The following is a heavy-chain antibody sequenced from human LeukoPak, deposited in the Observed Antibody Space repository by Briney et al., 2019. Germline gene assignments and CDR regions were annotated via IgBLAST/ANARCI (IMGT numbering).Heavy chain of an antibody. J-gene: IGHJ4*02. D-gene: IGHD2-15*01. CDR1: GFTFSTSW. Sequence: GGSLRLSCAASGFTFSTSWMTWVRQARGKGLEWVANIKQDGSEKNYVDSVKGRFTISRDNAENSLYLQMNSLRVEDTAVYYCARDRGYCSGGSCYPDYWGQGTLVTVSS. V-gene: IGHV3-7*05. CDR2: IKQDGSEK. CDR3: ARDRGYCSGGSCYPDY.